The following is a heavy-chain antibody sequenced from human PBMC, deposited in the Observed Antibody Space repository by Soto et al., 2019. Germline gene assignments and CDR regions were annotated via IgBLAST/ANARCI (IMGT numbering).Heavy chain of an antibody. J-gene: IGHJ4*02. CDR3: ARDRRTGTPAN. D-gene: IGHD1-7*01. V-gene: IGHV3-48*01. CDR1: GFTFSSYS. CDR2: ISSSSSTI. Sequence: PGGSLRLSCAASGFTFSSYSMNWVRQAPGKGLEWVSSISSSSSTIYYADSVKGRFTISRDNAKNSLYLQMNSLRAEDTAVYYCARDRRTGTPANWGQGTLVTVSS.